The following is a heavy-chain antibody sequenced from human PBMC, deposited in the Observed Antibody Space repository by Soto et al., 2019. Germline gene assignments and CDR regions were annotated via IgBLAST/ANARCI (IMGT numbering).Heavy chain of an antibody. CDR3: AREDGDYINGMDV. Sequence: QVQLVESGGGVVQPGRSLRLSCAASGFTFSSYGMHWVRQAPGKGLEWVAVIWYDGSNKYYADSVKGRFTISRDNSKNTLYQQMNSLRAEDTAVYYCAREDGDYINGMDVWGQGTTVTVSS. CDR1: GFTFSSYG. J-gene: IGHJ6*02. CDR2: IWYDGSNK. V-gene: IGHV3-33*01. D-gene: IGHD4-17*01.